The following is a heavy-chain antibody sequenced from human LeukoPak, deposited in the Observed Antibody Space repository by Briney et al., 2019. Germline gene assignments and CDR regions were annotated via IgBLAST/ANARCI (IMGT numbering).Heavy chain of an antibody. CDR3: ARGRIVGGLDP. Sequence: ASVKVSCKASGYGFTSYDINWVRQAPGQGLEWMGWMNPNRGQTGYARKFQGRVTMTRDTSTNTAYLELSSLRSEDTAVYYCARGRIVGGLDPWGQGTLVTVSS. V-gene: IGHV1-8*02. J-gene: IGHJ5*02. CDR2: MNPNRGQT. CDR1: GYGFTSYD. D-gene: IGHD1-26*01.